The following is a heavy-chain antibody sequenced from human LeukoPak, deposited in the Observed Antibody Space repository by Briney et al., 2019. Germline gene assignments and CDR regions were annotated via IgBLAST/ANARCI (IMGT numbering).Heavy chain of an antibody. J-gene: IGHJ1*01. V-gene: IGHV4-59*08. CDR1: GGSISSYY. Sequence: PSETLSLTCTVSGGSISSYYWSWIRQPPGKGLEWIGYIYYSGSTNYNPSLKSRVTISVDTSKNQFSLKLSSVTAADTAVYYCARSGGDQLPHPFQHRGQGTLVTVSS. D-gene: IGHD2-2*01. CDR3: ARSGGDQLPHPFQH. CDR2: IYYSGST.